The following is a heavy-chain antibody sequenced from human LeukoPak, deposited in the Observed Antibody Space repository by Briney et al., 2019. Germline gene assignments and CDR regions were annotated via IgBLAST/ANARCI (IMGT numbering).Heavy chain of an antibody. V-gene: IGHV3-30*18. Sequence: GGSLRLSCEASGFSFRTYGMHWVRQAPGKGPEWVAVISYDENNKHYADSVKGRFTISRDNFRNTLYLDMNSLRREDTAVYYCAKVSHESCGYYLAFDIWGQGTVVTVSS. D-gene: IGHD3-3*01. CDR3: AKVSHESCGYYLAFDI. CDR2: ISYDENNK. CDR1: GFSFRTYG. J-gene: IGHJ3*02.